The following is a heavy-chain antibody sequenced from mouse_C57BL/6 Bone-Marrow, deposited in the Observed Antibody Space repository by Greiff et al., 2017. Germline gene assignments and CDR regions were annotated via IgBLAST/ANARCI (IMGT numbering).Heavy chain of an antibody. CDR2: ISYDGSN. J-gene: IGHJ3*01. CDR3: ARDVYDG. Sequence: DVQLVESGPGLVKPSQSLSLTCSVTGYSITSGYYWNWIRQFPGNKLEWMGYISYDGSNNYNPSLKNRISITRDTSKNQFFLKLNSVTTEDTATYYCARDVYDGWGQGTLVTVSA. CDR1: GYSITSGYY. V-gene: IGHV3-6*01. D-gene: IGHD2-3*01.